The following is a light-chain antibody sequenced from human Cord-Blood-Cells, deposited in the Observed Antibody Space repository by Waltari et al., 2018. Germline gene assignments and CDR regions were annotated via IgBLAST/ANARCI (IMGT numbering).Light chain of an antibody. CDR3: HQSSSLPLT. V-gene: IGKV6-21*01. Sequence: IVLTQSPDFQSVTPKEKVTITCRASQSIGSSLQRYQQKPDQSPKLLVKYASQSFAGVPSRFSGSGSGTDFTLAINSLAAEDAATYYCHQSSSLPLTFGGGTKVEIK. J-gene: IGKJ4*01. CDR2: YAS. CDR1: QSIGSS.